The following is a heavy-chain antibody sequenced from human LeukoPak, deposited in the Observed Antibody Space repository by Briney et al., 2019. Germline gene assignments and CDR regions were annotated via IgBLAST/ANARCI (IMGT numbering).Heavy chain of an antibody. CDR2: ISAYNVNT. CDR3: ARDKVIAARPVFDY. CDR1: DYTFRKYG. Sequence: ASVSVSCTASDYTFRKYGISWVRQAPGQGLEWMGWISAYNVNTNYAEKLQGRVTMTTDTSTSTAYMELRSLRSDDTAVYYCARDKVIAARPVFDYWGQGTLVTVSS. J-gene: IGHJ4*02. D-gene: IGHD6-6*01. V-gene: IGHV1-18*01.